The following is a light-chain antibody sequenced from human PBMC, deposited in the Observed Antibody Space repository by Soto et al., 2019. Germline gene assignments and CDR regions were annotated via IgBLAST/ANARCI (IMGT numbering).Light chain of an antibody. V-gene: IGKV1-12*01. CDR2: AAS. Sequence: DIQMTPSPSSVSASVGDRVTITCRASQDISSWVAWYQQKPGKAPKLLISAASSLQSGVPRRFSGSGSGTDFTLVISSLQAEDFATYFCQQGDSFPFTFGGGTKVDIK. J-gene: IGKJ4*01. CDR3: QQGDSFPFT. CDR1: QDISSW.